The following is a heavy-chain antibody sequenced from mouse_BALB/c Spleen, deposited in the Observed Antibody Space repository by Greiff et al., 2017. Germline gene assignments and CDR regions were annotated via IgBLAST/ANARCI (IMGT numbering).Heavy chain of an antibody. CDR3: ARGNRYDGFAY. CDR1: GYSITSDYA. CDR2: ISYSGST. J-gene: IGHJ3*01. V-gene: IGHV3-2*02. Sequence: EVHLVESGPGLVKPSQSLSLTCTVTGYSITSDYAWNWIRQFPGNKLEWMGYISYSGSTSYNPSLKSRISITRDTSKNQFFLQLNSVTTEDTATYYCARGNRYDGFAYWGQGTLVTVSA. D-gene: IGHD2-14*01.